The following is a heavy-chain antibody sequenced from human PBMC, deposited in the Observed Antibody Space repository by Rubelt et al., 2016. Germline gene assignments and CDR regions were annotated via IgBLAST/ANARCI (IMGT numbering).Heavy chain of an antibody. J-gene: IGHJ6*02. V-gene: IGHV3-7*01. CDR1: GLTFSNYW. D-gene: IGHD3-3*01. CDR2: IKPDGSDR. CDR3: TREDWSGYNDYYYFGMDV. Sequence: EVQLVESGGGLVQPGGSLRLSCAASGLTFSNYWMNWVRQAPGKGLEWVANIKPDGSDRYFVDSAKGRFTISRDNAKNSVYLQMDSLRADDTAMYYCTREDWSGYNDYYYFGMDVWGQGTTVTVSS.